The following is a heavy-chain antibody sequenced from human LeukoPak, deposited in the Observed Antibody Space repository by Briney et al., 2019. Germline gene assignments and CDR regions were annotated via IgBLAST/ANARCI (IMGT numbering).Heavy chain of an antibody. CDR2: ISWDGGST. Sequence: GGSLRLSCTASGFTFDVYTMHWVRQAPGKGLEWGSLISWDGGSTYYADSVKVRFTISRDNSKNSLYLQMNSLRTEDTALYYRAKDIARYDSERGAFDIWGQGTMVTVSS. J-gene: IGHJ3*02. D-gene: IGHD3-22*01. V-gene: IGHV3-43*01. CDR3: AKDIARYDSERGAFDI. CDR1: GFTFDVYT.